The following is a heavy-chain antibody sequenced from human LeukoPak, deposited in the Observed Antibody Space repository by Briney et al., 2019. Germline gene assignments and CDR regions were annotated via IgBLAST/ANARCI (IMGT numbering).Heavy chain of an antibody. Sequence: PSETLSLTCTVSGSISGYYWGWIRQPPGKGLEWIGYIYTSGSTNYNPSLESRVTISVDTSKNQFSLDLGSVTAADTAVYYCARQKCTSTSCLTKNAFDIWGQGTMVTVSS. V-gene: IGHV4-4*09. J-gene: IGHJ3*02. D-gene: IGHD2-2*01. CDR1: GSISGYY. CDR3: ARQKCTSTSCLTKNAFDI. CDR2: IYTSGST.